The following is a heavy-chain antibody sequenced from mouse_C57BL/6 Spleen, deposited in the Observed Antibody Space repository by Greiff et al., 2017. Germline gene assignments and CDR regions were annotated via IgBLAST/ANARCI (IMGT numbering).Heavy chain of an antibody. CDR2: IYPGDGDT. D-gene: IGHD2-4*01. Sequence: QVQLQQSGPELVKPGASVKISCKASGYAFSSSWMNWVKQRPGKGLEWIGRIYPGDGDTNYNGKFKGKATLTADKSSITAYMQLSSLTSEYSAVYFCASAYDYDWFAYWGQGTLVTVSA. J-gene: IGHJ3*01. V-gene: IGHV1-82*01. CDR3: ASAYDYDWFAY. CDR1: GYAFSSSW.